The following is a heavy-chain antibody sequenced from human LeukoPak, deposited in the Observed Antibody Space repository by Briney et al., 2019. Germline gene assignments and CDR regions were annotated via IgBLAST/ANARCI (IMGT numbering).Heavy chain of an antibody. CDR1: GFTFDDYA. V-gene: IGHV3-9*03. J-gene: IGHJ4*02. CDR2: ISWNSGSI. Sequence: PGRSLRLSCAASGFTFDDYAMHWVRQAPGKGLEWVSDISWNSGSIGYADSVKGRFTISRDNAKNSLYLQMNSLRAEDMALYYCAKDTRYDSSGYYDYWGQGTLVTVSS. D-gene: IGHD3-22*01. CDR3: AKDTRYDSSGYYDY.